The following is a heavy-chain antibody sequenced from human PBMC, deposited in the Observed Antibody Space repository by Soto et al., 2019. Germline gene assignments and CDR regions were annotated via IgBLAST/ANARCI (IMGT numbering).Heavy chain of an antibody. J-gene: IGHJ6*02. CDR2: ISYDGSNK. V-gene: IGHV3-30*18. CDR1: GFTFSSYG. Sequence: GGSLRLSCAASGFTFSSYGMHWVRQAPGKGLEWVSVISYDGSNKYYADSVKSRFTISRDNSKNTLYLQMNSLRAEDTAVYYCAKDWVTMVRGVIQYYYYGMDVWGQGTTVTVSS. CDR3: AKDWVTMVRGVIQYYYYGMDV. D-gene: IGHD3-10*01.